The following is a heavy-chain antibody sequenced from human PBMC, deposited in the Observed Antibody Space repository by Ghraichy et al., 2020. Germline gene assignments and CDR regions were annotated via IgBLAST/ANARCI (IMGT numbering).Heavy chain of an antibody. Sequence: GGSLRLSCAASGFAFSTYSINWVRQAPGKGLEWVSFISSSSTTIYYADSVKGRFTISRDNAKNSLYLEMNSLRDEDTAVYYCASSWSYSTLKLDYWGQGTLVTVSA. CDR1: GFAFSTYS. CDR2: ISSSSTTI. D-gene: IGHD1-26*01. V-gene: IGHV3-48*02. CDR3: ASSWSYSTLKLDY. J-gene: IGHJ4*02.